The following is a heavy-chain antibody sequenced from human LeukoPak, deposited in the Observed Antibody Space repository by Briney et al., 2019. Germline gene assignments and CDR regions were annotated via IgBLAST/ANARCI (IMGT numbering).Heavy chain of an antibody. CDR3: ASSESTALIYYYYGMDV. D-gene: IGHD4-11*01. Sequence: SETLSLTCTVSGGSISSSSYYWGWIRQPPGKVLEWIGSIYYSGSTYYNPSLKSRVTISVDTSKNQFSLKLSSVTAADTAVYYCASSESTALIYYYYGMDVWGQETTVTVSS. CDR1: GGSISSSSYY. V-gene: IGHV4-39*01. J-gene: IGHJ6*02. CDR2: IYYSGST.